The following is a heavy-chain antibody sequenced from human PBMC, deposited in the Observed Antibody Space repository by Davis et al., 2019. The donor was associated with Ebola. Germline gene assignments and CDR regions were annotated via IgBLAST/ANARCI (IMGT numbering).Heavy chain of an antibody. Sequence: PGGSLRLSCAGSGLMFGAYWMSWVRQAPGKGLEWVAYIKHDASEKFYMDSVKGRFTISRDNALKSLYLEMNRLRAEDTAVYYCARSKSTVTRPFDFWGQGTLVSVSS. CDR1: GLMFGAYW. J-gene: IGHJ4*02. V-gene: IGHV3-7*01. CDR2: IKHDASEK. D-gene: IGHD4-17*01. CDR3: ARSKSTVTRPFDF.